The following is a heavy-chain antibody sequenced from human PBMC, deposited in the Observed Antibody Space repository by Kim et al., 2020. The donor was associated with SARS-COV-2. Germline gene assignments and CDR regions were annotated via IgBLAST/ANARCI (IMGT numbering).Heavy chain of an antibody. CDR2: LYYSGSS. Sequence: SETLSLTCLVSGASISRGGYYWGWLRQPPGKGLEWIMSLYYSGSSYYNPSLESRVTISVDTSKNQFSLRLKSVTAADTAVYFCARMRQQLIPAIFDPWGQGTPVTVSS. D-gene: IGHD6-13*01. V-gene: IGHV4-39*07. CDR1: GASISRGGYY. J-gene: IGHJ5*02. CDR3: ARMRQQLIPAIFDP.